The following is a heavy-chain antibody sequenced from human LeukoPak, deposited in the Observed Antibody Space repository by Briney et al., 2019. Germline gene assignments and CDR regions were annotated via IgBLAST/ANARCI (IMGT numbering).Heavy chain of an antibody. CDR1: GFTFLIDG. Sequence: PGGALILSWAASGFTFLIDGMHWVRQAPGNGLEGVAVISDDGIKIYYGDSVKGRFTISRDNSKNTLNLQMDSLRADDTAVYYCGKGPGYSVYDNLPHHWGQGTLVTVST. CDR3: GKGPGYSVYDNLPHH. D-gene: IGHD5/OR15-5a*01. J-gene: IGHJ5*02. CDR2: ISDDGIKI. V-gene: IGHV3-30*18.